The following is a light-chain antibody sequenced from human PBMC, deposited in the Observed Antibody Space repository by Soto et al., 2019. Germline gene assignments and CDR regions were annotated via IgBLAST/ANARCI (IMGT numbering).Light chain of an antibody. V-gene: IGKV3D-7*01. CDR3: HQDFDLPLT. CDR2: GAS. J-gene: IGKJ4*01. Sequence: EIVMTQSPVTLSLSPGDRATLSCRASQSLSNTYISWYQQKPGQAPRLLIYGASTRATGIPARFSGSGSGTVFTLTISSLQPEDFALYYCHQDFDLPLTFGGGTKVDIK. CDR1: QSLSNTY.